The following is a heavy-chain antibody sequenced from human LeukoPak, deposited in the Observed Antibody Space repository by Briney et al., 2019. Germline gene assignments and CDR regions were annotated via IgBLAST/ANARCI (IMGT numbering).Heavy chain of an antibody. Sequence: GESLQISCQGSGYSFTSYWIGWVRQLPGKSLEWMGIIYPGDSDTRYSPSFQGQVTISADKSISTAYLQWSSLKASDTAMYYCARLSGGIAATKNWFDPWGQGTLVTVSS. J-gene: IGHJ5*02. CDR1: GYSFTSYW. CDR3: ARLSGGIAATKNWFDP. V-gene: IGHV5-51*01. CDR2: IYPGDSDT. D-gene: IGHD6-13*01.